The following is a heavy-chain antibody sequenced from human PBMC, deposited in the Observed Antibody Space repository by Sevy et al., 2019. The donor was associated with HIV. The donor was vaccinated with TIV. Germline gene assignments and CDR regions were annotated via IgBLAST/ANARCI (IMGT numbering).Heavy chain of an antibody. V-gene: IGHV3-30-3*01. CDR3: ARGPHYYDSSGYTFDY. J-gene: IGHJ4*02. CDR2: ISYDGSNK. Sequence: GGSLRLSCAASGFTFSSYAMHWVRQAPGKGLEWVAVISYDGSNKYYADSVKGRFTISRDNSKNTLYLQMNSLRAEDTAVCYCARGPHYYDSSGYTFDYWGQGTLVTVSS. D-gene: IGHD3-22*01. CDR1: GFTFSSYA.